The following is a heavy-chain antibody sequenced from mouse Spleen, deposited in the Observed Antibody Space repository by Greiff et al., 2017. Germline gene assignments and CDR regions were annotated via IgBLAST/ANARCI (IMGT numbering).Heavy chain of an antibody. CDR2: ISSGGGNT. Sequence: EVNVVESGGGLVKLGGSLKLSCAASGFTFSSYAMSWVRQTPEKRLEWVATISSGGGNTYYPDSVKGRFTISRDNAKNTLYLQMSSLKSEDTAMYYCARQGNYYAMDYWGQGTSVTVSS. J-gene: IGHJ4*01. CDR3: ARQGNYYAMDY. V-gene: IGHV5-9*04. CDR1: GFTFSSYA. D-gene: IGHD2-1*01.